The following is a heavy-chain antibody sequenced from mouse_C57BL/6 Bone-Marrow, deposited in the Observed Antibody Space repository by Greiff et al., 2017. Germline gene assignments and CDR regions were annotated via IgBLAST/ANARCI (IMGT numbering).Heavy chain of an antibody. J-gene: IGHJ1*03. CDR3: TCCYATGCFDV. Sequence: EVQLQQSGAELVRPGASVKLSCTASGFNIKDDYMHWVKQRPEQGLEWIGWIDPENGDTEYASKFKGKATITADTSSNTAYLQLSRLTSEYTAVYYCTCCYATGCFDVWGTGTTVNVSS. V-gene: IGHV14-4*01. D-gene: IGHD1-1*01. CDR2: IDPENGDT. CDR1: GFNIKDDY.